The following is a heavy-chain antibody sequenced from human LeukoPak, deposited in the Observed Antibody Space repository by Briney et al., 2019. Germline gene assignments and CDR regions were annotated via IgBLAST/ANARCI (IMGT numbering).Heavy chain of an antibody. CDR2: IRSKAYGGTT. CDR3: TRVPPSYGDYSYYYYMDV. V-gene: IGHV3-49*03. J-gene: IGHJ6*03. Sequence: GGSLRLSCTASGFTFGDYAMSWFRQAPGKGLEWVGFIRSKAYGGTTEYAASVKGRFTISGDDSKSIAYLQMNSLKTEDTAVYYCTRVPPSYGDYSYYYYMDVWGKGTTVTVSS. CDR1: GFTFGDYA. D-gene: IGHD4-17*01.